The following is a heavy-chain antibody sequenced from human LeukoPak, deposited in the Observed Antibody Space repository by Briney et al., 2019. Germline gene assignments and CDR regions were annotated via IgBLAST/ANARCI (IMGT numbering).Heavy chain of an antibody. D-gene: IGHD5-12*01. CDR1: GYSISSGYY. J-gene: IGHJ6*04. Sequence: SETLSLTCAVSGYSISSGYYWGWIRQPPGKGLESIGSIYHSGSTNYNPSLKSRVTISVDTSKNQFSLKLSSVTAADTAIYYCARVGSGSGYHLRYGMDVWGKGTAVTVSS. CDR3: ARVGSGSGYHLRYGMDV. CDR2: IYHSGST. V-gene: IGHV4-38-2*01.